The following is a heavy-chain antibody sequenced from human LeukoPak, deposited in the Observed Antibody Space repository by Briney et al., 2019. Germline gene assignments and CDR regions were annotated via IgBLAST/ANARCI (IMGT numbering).Heavy chain of an antibody. D-gene: IGHD6-13*01. CDR3: AKDSSGTLFWFDP. Sequence: AGGSLRLSCAASGFTFSSYAMHWVRQAPGKGLEWVAVIMFDGANKYYADSVKGRFTISRDTSTNTLYLQMNSLRAEDTAVYYCAKDSSGTLFWFDPWGQGTLVTVSS. CDR1: GFTFSSYA. V-gene: IGHV3-33*06. CDR2: IMFDGANK. J-gene: IGHJ5*02.